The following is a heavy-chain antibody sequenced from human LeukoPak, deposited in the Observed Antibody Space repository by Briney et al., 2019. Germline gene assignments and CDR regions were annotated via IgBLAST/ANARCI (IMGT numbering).Heavy chain of an antibody. CDR1: GDSITSNY. Sequence: SETLSLTCTVSGDSITSNYWTWIRQPPGKGLEWIGYIHYPGTTNYNPSLKSRITLSVDTSKNQFSLRLNSLTAADTAVYYCAAGYSYGPRLDYWGQGTLVTVSS. D-gene: IGHD5-18*01. CDR2: IHYPGTT. CDR3: AAGYSYGPRLDY. J-gene: IGHJ4*02. V-gene: IGHV4-59*08.